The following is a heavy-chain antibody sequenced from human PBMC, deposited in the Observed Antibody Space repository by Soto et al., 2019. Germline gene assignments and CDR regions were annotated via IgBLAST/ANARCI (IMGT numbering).Heavy chain of an antibody. D-gene: IGHD3-10*01. J-gene: IGHJ3*02. CDR3: ARVWGGAFDI. Sequence: SETLSLTCTISGGSINYYYWSWLRQPPGKGPEWIGYISYSGSTNYNPSLESRVSISVDTSKNQFSLKLSSVTAADTAVYYCARVWGGAFDIWGQGTMVTVSS. CDR1: GGSINYYY. V-gene: IGHV4-59*01. CDR2: ISYSGST.